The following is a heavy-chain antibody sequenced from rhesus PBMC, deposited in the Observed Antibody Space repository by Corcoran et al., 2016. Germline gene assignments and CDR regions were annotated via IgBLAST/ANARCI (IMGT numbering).Heavy chain of an antibody. CDR3: AREGTVADDY. D-gene: IGHD4-29*01. Sequence: QVQLQQWGEGLVKPSETLSLTCAVYGGSISSGYYYWSWILQPPGKGLEWIGYITYSGSTSYNPSLKCRVTISRDTSKNQFSLKLSSVTAADTAVYYCAREGTVADDYWGQGVLVTVSS. J-gene: IGHJ4*01. CDR1: GGSISSGYYY. CDR2: ITYSGST. V-gene: IGHV4-122*02.